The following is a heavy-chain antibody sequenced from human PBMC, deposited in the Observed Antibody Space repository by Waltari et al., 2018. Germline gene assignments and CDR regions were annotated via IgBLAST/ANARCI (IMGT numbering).Heavy chain of an antibody. V-gene: IGHV3-23*01. J-gene: IGHJ4*01. D-gene: IGHD3-10*01. Sequence: LESGGAMVQSGGSLRLSCSVSGFTFSNFAMAWVRRAPGKGLEWVSVISESGRSTLYTESVRGRFTISRDKSRNTLYLEMNSLRVEDAAIYYCAKDNRAPISGSPTYYFDHWGHGTVVTVSP. CDR3: AKDNRAPISGSPTYYFDH. CDR2: ISESGRST. CDR1: GFTFSNFA.